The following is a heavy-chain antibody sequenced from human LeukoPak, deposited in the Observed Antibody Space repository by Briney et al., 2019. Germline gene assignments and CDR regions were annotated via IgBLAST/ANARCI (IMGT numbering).Heavy chain of an antibody. CDR1: GYTFTSYD. Sequence: ASVKVSCKASGYTFTSYDINWVRQATGQGLEWMGWMNPNSGNTGYSQKFQGRVTMTRNTSISTAYMELSSLRSEDTAVYYCARLRIVYRWFDPWGQGTLVTVSS. D-gene: IGHD3-22*01. J-gene: IGHJ5*02. V-gene: IGHV1-8*01. CDR3: ARLRIVYRWFDP. CDR2: MNPNSGNT.